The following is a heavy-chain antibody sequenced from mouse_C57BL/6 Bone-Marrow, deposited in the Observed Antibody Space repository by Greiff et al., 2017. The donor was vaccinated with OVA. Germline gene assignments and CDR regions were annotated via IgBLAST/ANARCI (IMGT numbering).Heavy chain of an antibody. V-gene: IGHV1-64*01. D-gene: IGHD1-1*01. CDR2: IHPNSGST. CDR1: GYTFTSYW. CDR3: ARADYYGSSYRFAY. Sequence: QVQLQQPGAELVKPGASVKLSCKASGYTFTSYWMHWVKQRPGQGLEWIGMIHPNSGSTNYNEKFKSKATLTVDKSSSTAYMQLSSLTSEDSAVYDCARADYYGSSYRFAYWGQGTLVTVSA. J-gene: IGHJ3*01.